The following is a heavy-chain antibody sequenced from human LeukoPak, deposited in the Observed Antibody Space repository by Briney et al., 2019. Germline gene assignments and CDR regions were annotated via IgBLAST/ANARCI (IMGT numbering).Heavy chain of an antibody. CDR1: GYTFTGYY. D-gene: IGHD2-8*01. CDR2: INTDSGAT. V-gene: IGHV1-2*02. CDR3: ARGPIWPNYYIDY. J-gene: IGHJ4*02. Sequence: ASVKVSCKASGYTFTGYYMHWVRQAPGQGLEWMGWINTDSGATKYAQKFQGRVTVTRDMSISTAFMELSSLRSDDTAVYYCARGPIWPNYYIDYWGQGTLVTVSS.